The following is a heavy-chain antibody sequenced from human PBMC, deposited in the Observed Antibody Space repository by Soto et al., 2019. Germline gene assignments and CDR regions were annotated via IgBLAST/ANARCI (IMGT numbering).Heavy chain of an antibody. D-gene: IGHD6-13*01. J-gene: IGHJ4*02. Sequence: SETLSLTCAVYGGSFSGYYWSWIRQPPGKGLEWIGEINHSGSTNYNPSLKSRVTISVDTSKNQFSLKLSSVTAADTAVYYCARGPPGIAAAGFQFDYWGQGTLVTVSS. V-gene: IGHV4-34*01. CDR3: ARGPPGIAAAGFQFDY. CDR1: GGSFSGYY. CDR2: INHSGST.